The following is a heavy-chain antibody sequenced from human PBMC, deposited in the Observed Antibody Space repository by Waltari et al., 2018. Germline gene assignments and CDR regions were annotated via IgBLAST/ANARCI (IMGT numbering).Heavy chain of an antibody. V-gene: IGHV1-69*02. CDR3: ARSGEMKGTVDY. J-gene: IGHJ4*02. CDR1: GGTYSTYT. CDR2: IIPFLGIS. Sequence: HVQLEQSGAEVKKPGSSVKVSCQASGGTYSTYTVTWVRQAPGQGLEWMGSIIPFLGISKYEQSLQARLTITVDQSTNTGYMELNNLRPEDTGVYYCARSGEMKGTVDYWGQGTLVTVSS. D-gene: IGHD1-1*01.